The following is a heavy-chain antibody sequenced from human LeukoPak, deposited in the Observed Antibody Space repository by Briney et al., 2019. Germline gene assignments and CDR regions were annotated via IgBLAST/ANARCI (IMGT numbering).Heavy chain of an antibody. CDR3: AREHGDYGGGIDY. CDR2: ISYDGSHK. V-gene: IGHV3-30-3*01. CDR1: GFTFSSYA. J-gene: IGHJ4*02. D-gene: IGHD4-17*01. Sequence: PGRSLRLSCAASGFTFSSYAMHWVRQAPGKGLEWVAVISYDGSHKYYADSVKGRFTISRDNSKNTLYLQMNSLRAEDTAVYYCAREHGDYGGGIDYWGQGTLVTVSS.